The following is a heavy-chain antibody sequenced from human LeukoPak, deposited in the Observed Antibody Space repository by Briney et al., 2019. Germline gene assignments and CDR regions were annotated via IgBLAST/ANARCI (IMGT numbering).Heavy chain of an antibody. V-gene: IGHV3-21*01. CDR2: ISSRSSYI. CDR1: GFTFSSYS. CDR3: ARWRWQQSEFDF. J-gene: IGHJ4*02. D-gene: IGHD5-24*01. Sequence: GGSLRLSCAASGFTFSSYSMNWVRQAPGKGLEWVSSISSRSSYIYYADSVKGRFTIPRDNAKNSLYLQMNSLRAEDTAVYYCARWRWQQSEFDFWGQGTLVTVSS.